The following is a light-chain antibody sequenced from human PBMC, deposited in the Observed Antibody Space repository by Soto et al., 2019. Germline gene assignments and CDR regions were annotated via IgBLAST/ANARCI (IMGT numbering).Light chain of an antibody. CDR2: AAS. CDR3: QHLNSFPLT. CDR1: QGISSY. Sequence: DIPLTQSPSFLSASVGDIVTITCRANQGISSYLAWYQQKPGKAPKLMIYAASTLQSGVPSRFSGSGSGTEFTLTISSLQPEDVATYYCQHLNSFPLTLGPGTRLEIK. J-gene: IGKJ5*01. V-gene: IGKV1-9*01.